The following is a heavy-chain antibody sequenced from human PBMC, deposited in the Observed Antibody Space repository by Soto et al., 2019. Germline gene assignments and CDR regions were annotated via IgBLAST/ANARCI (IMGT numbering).Heavy chain of an antibody. CDR2: INPNNGGT. Sequence: SVKVSCKASGYTFSDYYIHWVRQAPGQGLEWMGWINPNNGGTKYAPKFQGGVTMTRDTSITTAYMELSRLRSGDTAVYYCAKEPATAKPEGVDFWGQGTLVTVSS. D-gene: IGHD1-1*01. J-gene: IGHJ4*02. V-gene: IGHV1-2*02. CDR1: GYTFSDYY. CDR3: AKEPATAKPEGVDF.